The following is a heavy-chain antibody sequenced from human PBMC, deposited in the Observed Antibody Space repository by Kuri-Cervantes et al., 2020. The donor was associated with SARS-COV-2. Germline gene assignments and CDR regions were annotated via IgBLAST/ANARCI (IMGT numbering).Heavy chain of an antibody. CDR3: TRSHTLYGGNASPWDY. Sequence: ASVKVSCKASGYSFTTYGISWVRHAPGRGLEWMGSINTYNGNTNYAEIVQGRVTMTTDTSTSTAYMELRSLRSHDTAVYYCTRSHTLYGGNASPWDYWGQGSLVTVSS. J-gene: IGHJ4*02. V-gene: IGHV1-18*01. D-gene: IGHD4-23*01. CDR1: GYSFTTYG. CDR2: INTYNGNT.